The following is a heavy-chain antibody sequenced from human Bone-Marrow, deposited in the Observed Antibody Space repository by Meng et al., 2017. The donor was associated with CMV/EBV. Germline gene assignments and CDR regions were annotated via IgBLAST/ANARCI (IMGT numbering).Heavy chain of an antibody. V-gene: IGHV1-8*01. D-gene: IGHD2-2*01. Sequence: ASVKVSCKASGYTFTSYDINWVRQATGQGLEWMGWMNPNSGNTGYAQKFQGRVTMTRNTSISTAYMELSSLRSEDTAVYYCARGRYCSSTSCYYYYGMDVWAQGTTVTVSS. J-gene: IGHJ6*02. CDR2: MNPNSGNT. CDR1: GYTFTSYD. CDR3: ARGRYCSSTSCYYYYGMDV.